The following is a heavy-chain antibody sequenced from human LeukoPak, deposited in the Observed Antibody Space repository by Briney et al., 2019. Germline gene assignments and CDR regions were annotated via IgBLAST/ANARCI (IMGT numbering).Heavy chain of an antibody. CDR2: IYTSGST. Sequence: SETLSLTCTVSGGSISSYYWSWIRQPAGKGLEWIGRIYTSGSTNYNPSLKSRVTMSVDTSKNQFSLKLSSVTAADTAVYYCARGNDYVWGSYRYRYYFDYWGQGTLVTVSS. D-gene: IGHD3-16*02. CDR3: ARGNDYVWGSYRYRYYFDY. V-gene: IGHV4-4*07. J-gene: IGHJ4*02. CDR1: GGSISSYY.